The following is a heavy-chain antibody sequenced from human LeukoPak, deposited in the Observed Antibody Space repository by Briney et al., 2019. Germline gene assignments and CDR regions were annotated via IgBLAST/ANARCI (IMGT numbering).Heavy chain of an antibody. J-gene: IGHJ5*02. Sequence: SETLSLTCTVSGGSISSYYWSWIRQPPGKRLEWIGYIFYSGSTNYNPSLKSRVTISVDTSKNQFSLKLSSVTAADTAVYYCARGAPYNWFDPWGQGTLVTVSS. D-gene: IGHD1-26*01. V-gene: IGHV4-59*01. CDR2: IFYSGST. CDR3: ARGAPYNWFDP. CDR1: GGSISSYY.